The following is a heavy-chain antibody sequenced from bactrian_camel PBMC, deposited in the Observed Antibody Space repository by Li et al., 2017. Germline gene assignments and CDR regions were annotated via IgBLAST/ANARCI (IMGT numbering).Heavy chain of an antibody. V-gene: IGHV3S53*01. Sequence: QLVESGGGAVQAGGSLRLSCAVSEYPYNCLGWFRQAPGKEREGVVSLASDGSSIYANSLKGRFSISKDNARNWLDLQMDSLEPGDTARYYCAADRRRHGPPSLRPGDYSVWGQGTQVTVS. J-gene: IGHJ4*01. CDR2: LASDGSS. D-gene: IGHD2*01. CDR1: EYPYNC. CDR3: AADRRRHGPPSLRPGDYSV.